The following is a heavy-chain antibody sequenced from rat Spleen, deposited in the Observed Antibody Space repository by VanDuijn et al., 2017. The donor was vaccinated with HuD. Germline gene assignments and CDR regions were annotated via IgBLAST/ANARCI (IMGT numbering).Heavy chain of an antibody. Sequence: EVRLVESGGGLVQPGRSLKLSCAASGFTFSDFDMAWVRQAPTKGLEWVTSISTGGGNTYYRDSVKGRFTISRDNAKHTLYLQMDSLRSEDMATYYCVRQGYLRDWYFDFWGPGTMVTVSS. J-gene: IGHJ1*01. CDR3: VRQGYLRDWYFDF. CDR1: GFTFSDFD. D-gene: IGHD2-5*01. V-gene: IGHV5S23*01. CDR2: ISTGGGNT.